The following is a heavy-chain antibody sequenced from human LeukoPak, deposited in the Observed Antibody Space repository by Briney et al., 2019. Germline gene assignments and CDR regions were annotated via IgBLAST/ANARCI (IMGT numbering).Heavy chain of an antibody. Sequence: SETLSLTCTVSGGSISSYYWSWIRQPPGKGLEWIGYIYYSGSTNYNPSLKSRVTISVDTSKNQFSLKLSSVTAADTAVYYCARGRITFGGVIVIYFDYWGQGTLVTVSS. D-gene: IGHD3-16*02. J-gene: IGHJ4*02. CDR1: GGSISSYY. V-gene: IGHV4-59*01. CDR3: ARGRITFGGVIVIYFDY. CDR2: IYYSGST.